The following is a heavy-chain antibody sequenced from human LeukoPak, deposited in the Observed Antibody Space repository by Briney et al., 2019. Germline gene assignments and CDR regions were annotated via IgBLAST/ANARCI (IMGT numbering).Heavy chain of an antibody. Sequence: ASVKVSCKASGYTFTGCDINWVRQATGQGLEWMGWMNPYTGDTGYAQKFQGRVTMTRNASVDTAYMELSGLRSEDTAVYYCTRGSLSGSSRDYWGQGTLVTVSS. CDR2: MNPYTGDT. J-gene: IGHJ4*02. CDR1: GYTFTGCD. D-gene: IGHD1-26*01. CDR3: TRGSLSGSSRDY. V-gene: IGHV1-8*01.